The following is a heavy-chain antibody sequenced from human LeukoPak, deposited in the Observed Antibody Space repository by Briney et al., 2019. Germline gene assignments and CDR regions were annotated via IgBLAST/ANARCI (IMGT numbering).Heavy chain of an antibody. J-gene: IGHJ3*02. CDR2: IYYSGSI. Sequence: PSETLSLTCTVSGGSISSSSYYWGWIRHPPGKWLEWIGSIYYSGSIYYYPSLKSRVTISVDTSKNQFSLKLSSVTAADTAVYYCARVYYYDSSAHDAFDIWGQGTMVTVSS. V-gene: IGHV4-39*01. D-gene: IGHD3-22*01. CDR1: GGSISSSSYY. CDR3: ARVYYYDSSAHDAFDI.